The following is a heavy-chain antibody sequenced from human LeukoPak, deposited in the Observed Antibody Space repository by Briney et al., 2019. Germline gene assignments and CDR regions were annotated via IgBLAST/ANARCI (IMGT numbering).Heavy chain of an antibody. CDR3: ARLRFDFWSGYTHPYFDY. Sequence: SETLSLTCTASGGSISGFHWSWIRQAPGKGLEWIGSIYYSGTTYYNPSLKSRVTISVDTSKIQFSLKLSSVAATDTAVYFCARLRFDFWSGYTHPYFDYWGQGTLVTVSS. V-gene: IGHV4-59*05. J-gene: IGHJ4*02. D-gene: IGHD3-3*01. CDR1: GGSISGFH. CDR2: IYYSGTT.